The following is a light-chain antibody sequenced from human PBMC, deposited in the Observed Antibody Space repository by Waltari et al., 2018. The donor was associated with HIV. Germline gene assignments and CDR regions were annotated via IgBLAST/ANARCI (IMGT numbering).Light chain of an antibody. J-gene: IGKJ1*01. CDR2: WAT. CDR3: QQYYMTPPT. Sequence: DVVMTQSPDALKGSLGERVTIKCKSSQSVFSNFKKKSYLAWYQQRPGQTLNLLVYWATTRVSGVPARFSGSGSGTDFTLTINNLQAEDAAIYYCQQYYMTPPTFGQGTKVEI. V-gene: IGKV4-1*01. CDR1: QSVFSNFKKKSY.